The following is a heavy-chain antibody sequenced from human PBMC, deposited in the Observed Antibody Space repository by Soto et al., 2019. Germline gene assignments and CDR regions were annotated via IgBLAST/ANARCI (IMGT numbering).Heavy chain of an antibody. J-gene: IGHJ5*02. D-gene: IGHD4-17*01. Sequence: QVQLVESGGGVVQPGRPLRLSCAASGFTFSSYGMHWVRQAPGKGLEWVAVISYHANDKYYADSVTGRFTISRDNFRSTLYLQMSSLSAEDTALYFCAKDLLHNTVTTCGSWGQGTLVTVSS. CDR3: AKDLLHNTVTTCGS. CDR2: ISYHANDK. V-gene: IGHV3-30*18. CDR1: GFTFSSYG.